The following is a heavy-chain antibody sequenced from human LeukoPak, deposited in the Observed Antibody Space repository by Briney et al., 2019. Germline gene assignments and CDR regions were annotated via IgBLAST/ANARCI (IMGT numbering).Heavy chain of an antibody. D-gene: IGHD6-13*01. J-gene: IGHJ5*02. CDR3: ARTQATGIALTDPFDP. CDR1: GYTFSSYW. CDR2: IYPGDSDT. Sequence: GESLKISCKGSGYTFSSYWIAWVRQMPGKGLEWMGIIYPGDSDTRYSPSFEGHITISADKSISIAYLQWSSLKASDTAMYYCARTQATGIALTDPFDPWGQGTLVTVST. V-gene: IGHV5-51*01.